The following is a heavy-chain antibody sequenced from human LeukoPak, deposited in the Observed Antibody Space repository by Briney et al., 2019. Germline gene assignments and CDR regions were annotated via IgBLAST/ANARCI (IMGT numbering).Heavy chain of an antibody. V-gene: IGHV4-4*09. CDR3: ARSSGYDPQYNWFDP. Sequence: SETLSLTCTVSGGSISSYYWSWIRQPPGKGLEWIGYIYTSGSTNYNPSLKSRVTISVDTSKNQFSLKLGTVTAADTAVYYCARSSGYDPQYNWFDPWGQGTLVTVSS. D-gene: IGHD5-12*01. CDR1: GGSISSYY. J-gene: IGHJ5*02. CDR2: IYTSGST.